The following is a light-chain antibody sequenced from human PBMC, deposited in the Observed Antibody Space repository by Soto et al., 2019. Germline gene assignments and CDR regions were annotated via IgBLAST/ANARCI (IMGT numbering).Light chain of an antibody. Sequence: QSALTQPASVSGSPGQSITISCTETSSDVGGYNYVSWYQQHPGKAPKLMIYEVSNRPSGVSNRFSGSKSGNTASLTISGLQAEDEADYYCSSYTSSSPVVFGGGTQLTVL. CDR2: EVS. CDR3: SSYTSSSPVV. J-gene: IGLJ2*01. V-gene: IGLV2-14*01. CDR1: SSDVGGYNY.